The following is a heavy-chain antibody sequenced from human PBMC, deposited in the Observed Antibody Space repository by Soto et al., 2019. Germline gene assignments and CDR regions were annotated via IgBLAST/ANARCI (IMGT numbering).Heavy chain of an antibody. J-gene: IGHJ5*02. Sequence: GGSLILSCAASGFTFSSYSMNWVRQAPGKGLEWVSSISSSSSYIYYADSVKGRFTISRDNAKNSLYLQMNSLRAEDTAVYYCARDLVEWESRGATFDPWGQGTLVTVSS. CDR2: ISSSSSYI. CDR1: GFTFSSYS. CDR3: ARDLVEWESRGATFDP. D-gene: IGHD1-26*01. V-gene: IGHV3-21*01.